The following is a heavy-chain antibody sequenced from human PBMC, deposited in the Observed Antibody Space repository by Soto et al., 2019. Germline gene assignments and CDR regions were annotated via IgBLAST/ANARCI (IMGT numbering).Heavy chain of an antibody. CDR3: ARGRYGDY. CDR1: GYAFTTYG. CDR2: ISAHNGNT. D-gene: IGHD1-1*01. V-gene: IGHV1-18*01. J-gene: IGHJ4*02. Sequence: QVHLVQSGAEVKKPGASVKVSCKGSGYAFTTYGITCVRQAPGQGLEWMGWISAHNGNTNNAQKLQGRVTVTRDTSTSTAYMELRSLSSDDTAVYYCARGRYGDYRGPGALVPVSS.